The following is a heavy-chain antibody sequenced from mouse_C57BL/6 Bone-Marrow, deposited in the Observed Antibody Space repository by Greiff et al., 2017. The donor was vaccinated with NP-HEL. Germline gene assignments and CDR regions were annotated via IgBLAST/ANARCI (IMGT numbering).Heavy chain of an antibody. CDR1: GYTFTEYT. V-gene: IGHV1-62-2*01. Sequence: VQVVESGAELVKPVSSVHLSSNASGYTFTEYTIHWVKQRSGQGLEWIGWFYPGIVIRKYNEKFKDKATLTADKSSSTVYMELSRLTSEDSAVYFCARHGAYYGSSPWFAYWGQGTLVTVSA. CDR3: ARHGAYYGSSPWFAY. D-gene: IGHD1-1*01. J-gene: IGHJ3*01. CDR2: FYPGIVIR.